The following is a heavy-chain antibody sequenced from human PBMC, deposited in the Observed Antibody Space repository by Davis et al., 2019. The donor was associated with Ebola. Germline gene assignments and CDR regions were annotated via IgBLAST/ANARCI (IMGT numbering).Heavy chain of an antibody. CDR1: GGSISSYY. V-gene: IGHV4-59*01. D-gene: IGHD6-19*01. Sequence: MPSETLSLTCTVSGGSISSYYWSWIRQPPGKGLEWIGYIYYRGSTNYNPSLKSRVTISVDTSKNQFSLKLSSVTAADTAVYYCARGGKQWLVRGAFDIWGQGTMVTVSS. J-gene: IGHJ3*02. CDR2: IYYRGST. CDR3: ARGGKQWLVRGAFDI.